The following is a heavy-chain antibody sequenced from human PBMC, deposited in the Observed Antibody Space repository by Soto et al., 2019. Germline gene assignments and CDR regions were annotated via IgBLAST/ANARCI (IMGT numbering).Heavy chain of an antibody. CDR2: IYYSGST. J-gene: IGHJ6*03. Sequence: SETLSLTCTVSGGSISSYYWSWIRQPPGKGLEWIGYIYYSGSTNYNPSLKSRVTISVDTSKNQFSLKLSSVTAADTAVYYCARAKDGYYYYYMDVWGKGTTVTVSS. CDR1: GGSISSYY. V-gene: IGHV4-59*01. CDR3: ARAKDGYYYYYMDV.